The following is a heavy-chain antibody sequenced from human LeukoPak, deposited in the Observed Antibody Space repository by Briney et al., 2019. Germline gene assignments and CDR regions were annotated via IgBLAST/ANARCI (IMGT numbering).Heavy chain of an antibody. Sequence: GASVKVSCKVSGYTLTELSMHWVRQAPGKGLEWMGGFGPEDGETIYAQKFQGRVTMTEDTSTDTAYMELSSLRSEDTAVYYCAIGVSSGWYYFDYWGQGTLVTVSS. CDR2: FGPEDGET. CDR1: GYTLTELS. J-gene: IGHJ4*02. D-gene: IGHD6-19*01. V-gene: IGHV1-24*01. CDR3: AIGVSSGWYYFDY.